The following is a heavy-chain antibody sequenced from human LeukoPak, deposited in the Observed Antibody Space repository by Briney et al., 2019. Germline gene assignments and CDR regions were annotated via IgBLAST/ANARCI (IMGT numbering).Heavy chain of an antibody. J-gene: IGHJ4*02. V-gene: IGHV3-30*04. CDR3: ARDLYPGY. D-gene: IGHD3-16*01. Sequence: GGSLRLSCAASGFTFSTYAMHWVRQAPGKGLEWVAVISYDGSSKYYADSVKGRFTISRDNSKNTLYLQMNSLRAEDTAVYYCARDLYPGYWGQGTLVTVSS. CDR2: ISYDGSSK. CDR1: GFTFSTYA.